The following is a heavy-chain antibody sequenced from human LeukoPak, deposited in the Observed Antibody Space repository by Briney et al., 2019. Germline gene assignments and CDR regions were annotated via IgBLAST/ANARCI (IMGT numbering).Heavy chain of an antibody. V-gene: IGHV3-53*01. D-gene: IGHD2-15*01. CDR2: IYSDGST. CDR3: VLGYCSGVSCYHDY. CDR1: GFTVSSNY. J-gene: IGHJ4*02. Sequence: GGSLSLSCAASGFTVSSNYLSWVRQAPGKGLEWVSTIYSDGSTYYANSVKGRFTISRDNSKNTLYLQMNSLRAEDTAVYYCVLGYCSGVSCYHDYWGQGTLVTVSS.